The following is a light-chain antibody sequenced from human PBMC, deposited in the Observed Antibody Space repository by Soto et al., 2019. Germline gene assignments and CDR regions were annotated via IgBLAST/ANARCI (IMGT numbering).Light chain of an antibody. CDR2: IAS. CDR3: QQSKSFPLT. CDR1: QDINSW. Sequence: DIQMTQSPSSVSASVGDRVTITCRASQDINSWLTWYQQKPGKAPNVLIYIASRLQPGVPSRFSGRGSGTDFSLTISNLQPEDFATYFCQQSKSFPLTFGGGTKVEIK. J-gene: IGKJ4*01. V-gene: IGKV1-12*01.